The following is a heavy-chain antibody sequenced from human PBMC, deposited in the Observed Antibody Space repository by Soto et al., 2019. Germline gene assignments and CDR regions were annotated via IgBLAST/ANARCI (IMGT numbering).Heavy chain of an antibody. CDR1: GFTFSDYY. J-gene: IGHJ6*02. CDR2: ISSSSSYT. Sequence: GSLRLSCAASGFTFSDYYMSWIRQAPGKGLEWVSYISSSSSYTNYADSVKGRFTISRDNSKNTLYLQMNSLRAEDTAVYYCASNVVVAATAPYYYYGMDVWGQGTTVTVSS. CDR3: ASNVVVAATAPYYYYGMDV. D-gene: IGHD2-15*01. V-gene: IGHV3-11*06.